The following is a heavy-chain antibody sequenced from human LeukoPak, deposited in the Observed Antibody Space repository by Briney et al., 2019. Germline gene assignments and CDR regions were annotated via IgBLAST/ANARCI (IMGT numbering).Heavy chain of an antibody. J-gene: IGHJ4*02. V-gene: IGHV1-46*01. CDR3: ASSYDSRRFDY. D-gene: IGHD3-22*01. Sequence: ASVKVTCKASGYTFTSYYMHWVRQAPGQGLEWMGIINPSGGSTSYAQKFQGRVTMTRDTSTSTVYMELSSLRSEDTAVYYCASSYDSRRFDYWSQGTLVTVSS. CDR1: GYTFTSYY. CDR2: INPSGGST.